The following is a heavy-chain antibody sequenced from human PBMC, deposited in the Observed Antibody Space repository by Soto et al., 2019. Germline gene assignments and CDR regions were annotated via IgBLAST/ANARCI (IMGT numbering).Heavy chain of an antibody. Sequence: QVQLVQSGAEVKKPGSSVKVSCKASGGTFSSYTISWVRQAPGQGLEWMGRIIPILGIANYAQKFQGRVTITADNSQSTCYMELSSLRSEDTAVYYCARGDEYSGYDDAFDIWVQGTMVTVSS. J-gene: IGHJ3*02. D-gene: IGHD5-12*01. CDR1: GGTFSSYT. V-gene: IGHV1-69*02. CDR2: IIPILGIA. CDR3: ARGDEYSGYDDAFDI.